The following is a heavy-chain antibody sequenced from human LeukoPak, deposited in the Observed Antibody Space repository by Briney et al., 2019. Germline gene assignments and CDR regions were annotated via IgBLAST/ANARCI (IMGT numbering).Heavy chain of an antibody. D-gene: IGHD6-19*01. Sequence: EASVKVSCKASGYTFTSYVINWVRQATGQGLEWMGWMNPNSGNTGYAQKFQGRVTITRNTSISTAYMELSSLRSEDTAVYYCAREGPRVAAVAGNSRYYFDYWGQGTLVTVSS. CDR1: GYTFTSYV. V-gene: IGHV1-8*03. CDR2: MNPNSGNT. CDR3: AREGPRVAAVAGNSRYYFDY. J-gene: IGHJ4*02.